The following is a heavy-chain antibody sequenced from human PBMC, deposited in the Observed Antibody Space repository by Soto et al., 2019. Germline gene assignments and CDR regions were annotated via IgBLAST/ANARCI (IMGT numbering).Heavy chain of an antibody. CDR1: GYSFTSYG. V-gene: IGHV1-18*01. CDR3: TRDLTIVPATHPRLENYGMDV. D-gene: IGHD2-2*01. Sequence: QVQLVQSAAEVKKPGASVKVSCKASGYSFTSYGVSWVRRAPGQGLEWMGWISPYNGHIQFVRRFQGRVSMTTDTSTKTAYMELRNLRSDDTAQYYCTRDLTIVPATHPRLENYGMDVWGQGTTVIVSS. CDR2: ISPYNGHI. J-gene: IGHJ6*02.